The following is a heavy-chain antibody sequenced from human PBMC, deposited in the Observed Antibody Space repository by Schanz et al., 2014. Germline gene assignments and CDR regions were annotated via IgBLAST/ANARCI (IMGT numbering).Heavy chain of an antibody. J-gene: IGHJ5*02. Sequence: EVQLAESGGGLVQPGGSLRLSCAASGFTFSGFWLTWVRQAPGKGLEWEANIKKDGSEKYYVDSVKGRFTISRDNAKNSLFLQMNSLRPEDTAVYYCARGRVLESWGQGTLVTVSS. D-gene: IGHD1-1*01. V-gene: IGHV3-7*01. CDR1: GFTFSGFW. CDR3: ARGRVLES. CDR2: IKKDGSEK.